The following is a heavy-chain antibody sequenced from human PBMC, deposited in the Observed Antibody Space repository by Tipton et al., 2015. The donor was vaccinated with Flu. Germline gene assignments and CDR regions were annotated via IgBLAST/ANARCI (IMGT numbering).Heavy chain of an antibody. CDR2: IYNTWST. CDR3: ARQDHGLDV. CDR1: ADSISSNY. Sequence: TLSLTCSVSADSISSNYWSWIRQSPGKGLEWIGYIYNTWSTNYNPSLKSRVTISVDTSKNQFSLNLRSVTAADTAVYYCARQDHGLDVWGEG. V-gene: IGHV4-59*08. D-gene: IGHD2-8*01. J-gene: IGHJ6*02.